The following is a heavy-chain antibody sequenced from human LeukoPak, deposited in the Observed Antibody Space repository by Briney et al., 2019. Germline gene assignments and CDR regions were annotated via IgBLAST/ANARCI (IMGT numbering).Heavy chain of an antibody. CDR1: GFTFSSYS. CDR3: ARGATVITPPLDY. J-gene: IGHJ4*02. D-gene: IGHD4-23*01. CDR2: IGYSSYI. Sequence: GGSLRLSCAASGFTFSSYSMNWVRQAPGKGLEWVSSIGYSSYIYYADSVKGRFTISRDNAKSSLYLQLNSLRAEDTAVYYCARGATVITPPLDYWGQGTLVTVFS. V-gene: IGHV3-21*01.